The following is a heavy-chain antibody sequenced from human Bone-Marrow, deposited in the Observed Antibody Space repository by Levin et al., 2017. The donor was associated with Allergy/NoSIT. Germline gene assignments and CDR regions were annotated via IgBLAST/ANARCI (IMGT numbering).Heavy chain of an antibody. CDR2: ISSSGSTI. V-gene: IGHV3-11*01. J-gene: IGHJ4*02. CDR1: GFTFSDYY. CDR3: ASGYSYGLFDY. Sequence: HGESLKISCAASGFTFSDYYMSWIRQAPGKGLEWVSYISSSGSTIYYADSVKGRFTISRDNAKNSLYLQMNSLRAEDTAVYYCASGYSYGLFDYWGQGTLVTVSS. D-gene: IGHD5-18*01.